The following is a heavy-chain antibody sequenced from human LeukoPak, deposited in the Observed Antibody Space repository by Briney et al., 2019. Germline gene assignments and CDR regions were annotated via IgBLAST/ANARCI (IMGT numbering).Heavy chain of an antibody. CDR1: GGSISSYY. CDR3: ARVLAAAGPTFDY. CDR2: IYYSGST. D-gene: IGHD6-13*01. Sequence: SETLSLTCTVSGGSISSYYWSWIRQPPGKGLEWIGYIYYSGSTNYNPSLKSRVTISVDTSKNQSSLKLSSVTAADTAVYYCARVLAAAGPTFDYWGQGTLVTVSS. V-gene: IGHV4-59*01. J-gene: IGHJ4*02.